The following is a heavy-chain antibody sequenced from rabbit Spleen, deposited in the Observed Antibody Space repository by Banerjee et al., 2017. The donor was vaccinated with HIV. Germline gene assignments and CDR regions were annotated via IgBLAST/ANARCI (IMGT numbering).Heavy chain of an antibody. V-gene: IGHV1S45*01. CDR3: ARGAGSPYYSRLEF. D-gene: IGHD8-1*01. CDR1: GFDLSSNYW. J-gene: IGHJ6*01. CDR2: IYAGGGGT. Sequence: QEQLEESGGGLVKPEGSLTLTCKASGFDLSSNYWICWVRQAPGKGLEWIACIYAGGGGTWYASWAKGRFTISKTSSTTVTLQMTSLTAADTATYFCARGAGSPYYSRLEFWGQGTLVTVS.